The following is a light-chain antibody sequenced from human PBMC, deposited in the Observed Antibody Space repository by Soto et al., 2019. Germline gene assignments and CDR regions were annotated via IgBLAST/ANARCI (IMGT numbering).Light chain of an antibody. Sequence: DIQMTQSPSSVSASVGDRVTVSCRASQGISGWLAWYQQKPGKAPKLLIYAASSLQSGVPSRFSGSGSGTDFTLTSSSLQPEDFATYYCQQANSFPWTFGQGTKVEIK. CDR3: QQANSFPWT. V-gene: IGKV1-12*02. CDR1: QGISGW. CDR2: AAS. J-gene: IGKJ1*01.